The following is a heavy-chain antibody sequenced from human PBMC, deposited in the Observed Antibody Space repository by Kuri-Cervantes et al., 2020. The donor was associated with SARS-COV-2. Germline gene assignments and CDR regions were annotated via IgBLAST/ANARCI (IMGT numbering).Heavy chain of an antibody. Sequence: GESLKISCTASGFTFGDYAMSWFRQAPGKGLEWVAVISYDGSNKYYADSVKGRFTISRDNSKNTLYLQMNSLRAEDTAVYYCARGFLEWLDYWGQGTLVTVSS. J-gene: IGHJ4*02. V-gene: IGHV3-30-3*01. CDR2: ISYDGSNK. CDR1: GFTFGDYA. D-gene: IGHD3-3*01. CDR3: ARGFLEWLDY.